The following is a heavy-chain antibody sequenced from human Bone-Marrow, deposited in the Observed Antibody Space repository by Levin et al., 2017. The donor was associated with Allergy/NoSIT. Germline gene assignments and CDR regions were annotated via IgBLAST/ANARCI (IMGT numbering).Heavy chain of an antibody. CDR2: IDWDGDK. V-gene: IGHV2-70*01. D-gene: IGHD3-22*01. CDR3: ARIPFYYDSGGYYGDWYFDL. Sequence: SGPTLVKPTETLTLTCTFSGFSVSTSEVCVSWIRQPPGKALEWLALIDWDGDKYYSTSLKTRLTISKDTSKNQVVLTMTNVDPVDTATYYCARIPFYYDSGGYYGDWYFDLWGRGTLVTVSS. J-gene: IGHJ2*01. CDR1: GFSVSTSEVC.